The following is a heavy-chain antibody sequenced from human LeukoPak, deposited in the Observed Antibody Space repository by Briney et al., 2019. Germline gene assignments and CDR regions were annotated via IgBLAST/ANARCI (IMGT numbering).Heavy chain of an antibody. J-gene: IGHJ4*02. CDR3: ARAPGYSSGWYRY. V-gene: IGHV3-66*01. D-gene: IGHD6-19*01. CDR1: GFTVSSNY. Sequence: GGSLRLSCAASGFTVSSNYMSWVRQAPGKGLEWVSVIYSGGSTYYADSVKGRFTISRDNSKNTLYLQMNSLRAEDTAVYYCARAPGYSSGWYRYWGQGTLVTVSS. CDR2: IYSGGST.